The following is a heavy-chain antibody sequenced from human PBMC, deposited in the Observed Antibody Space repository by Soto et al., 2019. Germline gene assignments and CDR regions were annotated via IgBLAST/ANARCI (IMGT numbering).Heavy chain of an antibody. V-gene: IGHV4-59*11. J-gene: IGHJ4*02. CDR2: IFYSGST. Sequence: PSETLSLTCSVSGGSISGHYWTWIRQSPGKGLEWIGYIFYSGSTNYNPSLKSRVTISVDTPKNQFSLKMSSVTAADTAMYYCARLGQLVEGGYFDYWGQGTLVTVSS. CDR1: GGSISGHY. CDR3: ARLGQLVEGGYFDY. D-gene: IGHD6-6*01.